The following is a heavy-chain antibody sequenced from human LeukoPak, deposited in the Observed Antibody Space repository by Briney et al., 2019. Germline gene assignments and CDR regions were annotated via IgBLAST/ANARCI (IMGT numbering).Heavy chain of an antibody. CDR3: ATVRVYGSGSYYPAYFDY. D-gene: IGHD3-10*01. CDR2: FDPEDGET. J-gene: IGHJ4*02. Sequence: ASVKVSCKASGYTFISYYMHWVRQAPGKGLEWMGGFDPEDGETIYAQKFQGRVTMTEDTSTDTAYMELSSLRSEDTAVYYCATVRVYGSGSYYPAYFDYWGQGTLVTVSS. CDR1: GYTFISYY. V-gene: IGHV1-24*01.